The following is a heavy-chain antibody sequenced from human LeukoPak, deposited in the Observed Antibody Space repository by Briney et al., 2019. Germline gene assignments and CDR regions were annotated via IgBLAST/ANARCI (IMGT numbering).Heavy chain of an antibody. J-gene: IGHJ4*02. D-gene: IGHD6-19*01. V-gene: IGHV1-69*05. CDR2: IIPIFGTA. CDR1: GGTFSSYA. CDR3: ASITTMQWLVFEVDY. Sequence: SVKVSCKASGGTFSSYAMSWVRQAPGQGLEWMGGIIPIFGTANYAQTLQGRVTMTTDTSTSTAYMELRRLRSDDTAVYYCASITTMQWLVFEVDYWGQGTLVT.